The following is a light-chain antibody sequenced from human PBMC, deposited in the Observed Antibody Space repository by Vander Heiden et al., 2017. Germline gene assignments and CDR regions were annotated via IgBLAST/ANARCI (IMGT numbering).Light chain of an antibody. J-gene: IGLJ2*01. CDR2: GNS. V-gene: IGLV1-40*01. CDR1: SSNIGAGYD. Sequence: QSVLTQPPSVSGAPGQRVTISCTGSSSNIGAGYDVHWYQQLPGTAPKLLIYGNSNRPSGVPDRFSGSKSGTSASLAITGLQAEDEADYYCQSYDSSLSGWGVFGGGTKLTGL. CDR3: QSYDSSLSGWGV.